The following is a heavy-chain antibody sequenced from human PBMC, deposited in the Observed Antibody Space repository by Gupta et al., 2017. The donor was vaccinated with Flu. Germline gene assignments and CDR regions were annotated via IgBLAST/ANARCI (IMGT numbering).Heavy chain of an antibody. D-gene: IGHD6-13*01. J-gene: IGHJ3*02. CDR3: AREGQQLVQSAFDI. V-gene: IGHV4-4*02. CDR2: IYHSGST. Sequence: IGEIYHSGSTNYNPSLKSRVTISVDKSKNQFSLKLSSVTAADTAVYYCAREGQQLVQSAFDIWGQGTMVTVSS.